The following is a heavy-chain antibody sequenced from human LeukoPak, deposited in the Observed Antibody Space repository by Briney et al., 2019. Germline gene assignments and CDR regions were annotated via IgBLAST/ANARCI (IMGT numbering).Heavy chain of an antibody. CDR1: GGSISSSSYY. V-gene: IGHV4-39*01. CDR2: IYYSGST. J-gene: IGHJ4*02. D-gene: IGHD2-15*01. Sequence: SETLSLTCTVSGGSISSSSYYWGWIRQPPGKGLEWIGSIYYSGSTYYNPSLKSRVTISVDTSKNQFSLKLSSVTAADTAVYYCAMLVVVAAWGGTHFDYWGQGTLVTVSS. CDR3: AMLVVVAAWGGTHFDY.